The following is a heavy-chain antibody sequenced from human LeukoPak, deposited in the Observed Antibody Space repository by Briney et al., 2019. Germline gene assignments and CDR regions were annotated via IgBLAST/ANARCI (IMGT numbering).Heavy chain of an antibody. D-gene: IGHD6-19*01. V-gene: IGHV3-30-3*01. CDR2: ISYVETSK. CDR1: GFTFSSYA. Sequence: PGGSLRLSCAASGFTFSSYAMHWVRQAPGKGLEWVAVISYVETSKYYADSVKGRFTISRDNSKNMVYLQMNSLRAEDTAVYYCARRRQWNFDYWGQGTLVTVSS. J-gene: IGHJ4*02. CDR3: ARRRQWNFDY.